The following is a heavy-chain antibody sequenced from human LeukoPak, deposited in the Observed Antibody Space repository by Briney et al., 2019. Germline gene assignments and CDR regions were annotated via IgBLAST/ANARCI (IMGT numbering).Heavy chain of an antibody. CDR1: GFTFSSYG. CDR2: ISYDGSNK. D-gene: IGHD4-23*01. J-gene: IGHJ6*03. CDR3: AKDYGQYGGGYYYYYMDV. V-gene: IGHV3-30*18. Sequence: GGSLRLSCAASGFTFSSYGMHWVRQAPGKGLEWVAVISYDGSNKYYADSVKGRFTISRDNSKNTLYLQMNSLRAEDAAVYYCAKDYGQYGGGYYYYYMDVWGKGTTVTVSS.